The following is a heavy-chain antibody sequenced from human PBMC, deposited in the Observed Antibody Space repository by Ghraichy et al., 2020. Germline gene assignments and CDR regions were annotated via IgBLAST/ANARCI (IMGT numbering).Heavy chain of an antibody. CDR1: GFSLSTTGMC. Sequence: SGPTLVKPTQTLTLTCTFSGFSLSTTGMCVSWIRQPPGKALEWLARIDWDDDKYYSTSLKTRLTISKDTSKNQVVLTMTNMDPVDTATYYCARISRDYRRPWIPLDYWGQGTPVTVSS. CDR3: ARISRDYRRPWIPLDY. V-gene: IGHV2-70*11. J-gene: IGHJ4*02. D-gene: IGHD4/OR15-4a*01. CDR2: IDWDDDK.